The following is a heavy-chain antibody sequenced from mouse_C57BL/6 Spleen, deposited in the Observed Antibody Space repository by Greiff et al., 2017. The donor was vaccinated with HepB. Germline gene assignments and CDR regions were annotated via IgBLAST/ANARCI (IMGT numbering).Heavy chain of an antibody. CDR3: ARTTTVASY. D-gene: IGHD1-1*01. CDR2: IYPGDGDT. Sequence: VQLKESGPELVKPGASVKISCKASGYAFSSSWMNWVKQRPGKGLEWIGRIYPGDGDTNYNGKFKGKATLTADKSSSTAYMQLSSLTSEDSAVYFCARTTTVASYWGQGTLVTVSA. CDR1: GYAFSSSW. J-gene: IGHJ3*01. V-gene: IGHV1-82*01.